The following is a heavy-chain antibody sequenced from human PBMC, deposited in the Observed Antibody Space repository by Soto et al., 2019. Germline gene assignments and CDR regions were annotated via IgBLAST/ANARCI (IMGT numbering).Heavy chain of an antibody. Sequence: QVQLQESGPGLVKPSQTLSLTCTVSGGSISSGDYYWNWIRQHPGTGLEWIGYIYYSGSTYYSPSLRSRVTILLDTSKNQFSLKLSSVTAADTAVYYCARTMYGDSFDYWGQGILVTVSS. CDR2: IYYSGST. CDR1: GGSISSGDYY. V-gene: IGHV4-31*03. J-gene: IGHJ4*02. D-gene: IGHD4-17*01. CDR3: ARTMYGDSFDY.